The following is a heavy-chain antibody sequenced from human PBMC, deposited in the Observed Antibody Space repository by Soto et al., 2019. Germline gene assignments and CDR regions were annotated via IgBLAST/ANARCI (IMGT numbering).Heavy chain of an antibody. CDR2: IKSKTDGGTT. CDR3: TTDPYCSGGSCYSGHYYGMDV. V-gene: IGHV3-15*01. CDR1: GFTFSNAW. J-gene: IGHJ6*02. Sequence: ESGGGLVKPGGSLRLSCAASGFTFSNAWMSWVRQAPGKGLEWVGRIKSKTDGGTTDYAAPVKGRFTISRDDSKNTLYLQMNSLKTEDTAVYYCTTDPYCSGGSCYSGHYYGMDVWGQGTTVTVSS. D-gene: IGHD2-15*01.